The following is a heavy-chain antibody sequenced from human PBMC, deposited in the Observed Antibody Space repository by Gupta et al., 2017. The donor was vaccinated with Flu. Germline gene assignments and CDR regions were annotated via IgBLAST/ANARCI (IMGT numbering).Heavy chain of an antibody. CDR2: IWYDGSNK. CDR1: GFTFSSYG. J-gene: IGHJ5*02. D-gene: IGHD6-19*01. V-gene: IGHV3-33*01. CDR3: ARDAREQWLVRSPGFDP. Sequence: QVQLVESGGGVVQPGRSLGLSCAASGFTFSSYGMHWVRQAPGKGLEWVAGIWYDGSNKYYADSVKGRFTISRDNSKNTLYLQMNSLRAEDTAVYYCARDAREQWLVRSPGFDPWGQGTLVTVSS.